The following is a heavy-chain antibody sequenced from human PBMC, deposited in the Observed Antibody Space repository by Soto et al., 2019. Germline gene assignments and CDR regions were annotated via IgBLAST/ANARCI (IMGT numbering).Heavy chain of an antibody. Sequence: QVPLVQSGAEVKKPGSSVKVSCKASGGTFSSYAISWVRQAPGQGLEWMGGIIPIFGTANYAQKFQGRVTITADKSTSTAYMELSSLRSEDTAVYYCARGGLAAAGTFYYYYGMDVWGQGTTVTVSS. CDR1: GGTFSSYA. CDR2: IIPIFGTA. V-gene: IGHV1-69*06. CDR3: ARGGLAAAGTFYYYYGMDV. J-gene: IGHJ6*02. D-gene: IGHD6-13*01.